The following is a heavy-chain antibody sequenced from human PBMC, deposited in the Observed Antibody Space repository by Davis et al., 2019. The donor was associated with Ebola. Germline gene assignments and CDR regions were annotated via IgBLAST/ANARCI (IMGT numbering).Heavy chain of an antibody. CDR2: IKSKTDGGTT. V-gene: IGHV3-15*01. D-gene: IGHD3-10*01. J-gene: IGHJ4*02. CDR3: TTDLLWFGELLYPNDY. CDR1: GFTFSNAW. Sequence: GGSLRLSCAASGFTFSNAWMSWVRQAPGKGLEWVGRIKSKTDGGTTDYAAPVKGRFTISRDDSKNTLYLQMNSLKTEDTAVYYCTTDLLWFGELLYPNDYWGQGTLVTVSS.